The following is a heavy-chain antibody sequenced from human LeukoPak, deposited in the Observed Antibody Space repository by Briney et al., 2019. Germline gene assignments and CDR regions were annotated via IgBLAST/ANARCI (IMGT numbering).Heavy chain of an antibody. Sequence: VASVKVSCKTSGYTFSSFDINWVRQGTGQGLEWMGWMNTNSGNTGYAQKFQGRITMTRNISISTAYMELSSLRSEDTAVYYCARGWYPSGREVTHSQYYYMDVWGKGSTITVSS. V-gene: IGHV1-8*02. CDR3: ARGWYPSGREVTHSQYYYMDV. J-gene: IGHJ6*03. CDR2: MNTNSGNT. CDR1: GYTFSSFD. D-gene: IGHD6-13*01.